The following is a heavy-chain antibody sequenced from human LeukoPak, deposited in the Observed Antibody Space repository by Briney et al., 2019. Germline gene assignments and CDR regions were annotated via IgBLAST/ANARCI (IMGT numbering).Heavy chain of an antibody. CDR2: IYYSGST. CDR1: GGSISSYY. D-gene: IGHD4-17*01. V-gene: IGHV4-59*01. CDR3: ARDSHATVTMDNDAFDI. Sequence: PSETLSLTCTVSGGSISSYYWSWIRQPREKGLEWIGYIYYSGSTNYNPSLKSRVTISVDTSKNQFSLKLSSVTAADTAVYYCARDSHATVTMDNDAFDIWGQGTMVTVSS. J-gene: IGHJ3*02.